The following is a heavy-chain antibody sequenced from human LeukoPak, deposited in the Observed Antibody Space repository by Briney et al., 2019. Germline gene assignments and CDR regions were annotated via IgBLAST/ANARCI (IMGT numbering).Heavy chain of an antibody. Sequence: PGGSLRLSCAASGFTLSDYWMSWVRQAPGKGLEWVANIKQGGSEKYYLDSVKGRFTISRDNAKNSVYLQMNSLRAEDTAVFYCARDYGPTRESDYWGQGTLVTVSS. V-gene: IGHV3-7*01. D-gene: IGHD3-10*01. CDR3: ARDYGPTRESDY. J-gene: IGHJ4*02. CDR2: IKQGGSEK. CDR1: GFTLSDYW.